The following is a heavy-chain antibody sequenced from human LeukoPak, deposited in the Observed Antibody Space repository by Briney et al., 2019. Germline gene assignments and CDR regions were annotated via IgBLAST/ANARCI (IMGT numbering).Heavy chain of an antibody. V-gene: IGHV1-2*02. CDR2: TNPNSGGT. CDR1: GYTFTGYY. D-gene: IGHD2-2*01. J-gene: IGHJ4*02. CDR3: ARGGVVVPAQLNDY. Sequence: ASVKVSCKASGYTFTGYYMHWVRQTPGQGLEWMGWTNPNSGGTNYAQKFQGRVTMTRDTSISTAYMELSRLRSDDTAVYYCARGGVVVPAQLNDYWGQGTLVTVSS.